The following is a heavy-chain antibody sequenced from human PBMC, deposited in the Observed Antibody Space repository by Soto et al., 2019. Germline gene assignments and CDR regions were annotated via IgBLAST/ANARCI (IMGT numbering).Heavy chain of an antibody. V-gene: IGHV4-39*01. CDR3: ARATMIVVGHTRPFDY. J-gene: IGHJ4*02. D-gene: IGHD3-22*01. Sequence: SETLSLTCTVSGDSITSSSHYWGWIRQPPGKGLECIANIYYDGNTYYNPSLKSRVTISVDTSKNQFSLKLSSVTAADTAVYYCARATMIVVGHTRPFDYWGQGTLVTVSS. CDR2: IYYDGNT. CDR1: GDSITSSSHY.